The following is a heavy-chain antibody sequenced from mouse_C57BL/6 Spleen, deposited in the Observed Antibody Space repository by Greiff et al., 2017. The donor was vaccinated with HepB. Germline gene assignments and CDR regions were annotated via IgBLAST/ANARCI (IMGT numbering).Heavy chain of an antibody. J-gene: IGHJ1*03. CDR3: ASFNLYWYFDV. D-gene: IGHD4-1*02. CDR1: GFTFTDYY. V-gene: IGHV7-3*01. Sequence: DVMLVESGGGLVQPGGSLSLSCAASGFTFTDYYMSWVRQPPGKALEWLGFIRTKANGYTTEYSASVKGRFTISRDNSQSILYLQMNALRAEDSATYYCASFNLYWYFDVWGTGTTVTVSS. CDR2: IRTKANGYTT.